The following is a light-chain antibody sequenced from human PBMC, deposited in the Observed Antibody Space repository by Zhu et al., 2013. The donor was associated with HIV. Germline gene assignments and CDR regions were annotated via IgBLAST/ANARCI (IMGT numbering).Light chain of an antibody. Sequence: ENVLTQSPGTLSLSPGERATLSCRASQTITSNYLAWYQQRPGQAPRLLIYNTFNRATGIPDRFSGSGSGTDFTLTISRLEPEDSATYFCHQYDTPSLFGQGTKLEIK. CDR2: NTF. V-gene: IGKV3-20*01. CDR1: QTITSNY. J-gene: IGKJ2*01. CDR3: HQYDTPSL.